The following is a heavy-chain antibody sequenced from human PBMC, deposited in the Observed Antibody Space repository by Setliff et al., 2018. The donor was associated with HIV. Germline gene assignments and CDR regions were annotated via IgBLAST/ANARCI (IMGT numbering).Heavy chain of an antibody. D-gene: IGHD2-15*01. J-gene: IGHJ4*02. CDR2: IYSGGDT. CDR3: AREPCSGGSCYSGYFDY. V-gene: IGHV3-66*02. Sequence: PGGSLRLSCAVSGFSLSDYYMDWVRQAPGKGLEWVSLIYSGGDTYYADSVKGRFTISRDNSKNMLYLQMNNLRADDTAVYYCAREPCSGGSCYSGYFDYWGQGTLVTVSS. CDR1: GFSLSDYY.